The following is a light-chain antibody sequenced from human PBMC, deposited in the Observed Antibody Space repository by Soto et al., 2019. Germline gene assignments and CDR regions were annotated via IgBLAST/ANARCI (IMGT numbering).Light chain of an antibody. CDR2: EAS. CDR1: QRVSGNY. V-gene: IGKV3-20*01. Sequence: EIVLAQSPGTLSLSPGERATLSCRASQRVSGNYLAWYQQKPGQGPRLLIYEASSRATGIPDRFSGSGSGTDFTLTISRLEPEDFAVYYCHQYGRSPFSFGPGTKVDVK. CDR3: HQYGRSPFS. J-gene: IGKJ3*01.